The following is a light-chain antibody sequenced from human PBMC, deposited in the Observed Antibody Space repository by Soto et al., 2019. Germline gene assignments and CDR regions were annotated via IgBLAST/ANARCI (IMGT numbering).Light chain of an antibody. CDR3: QQSYSSPPT. CDR2: AAS. V-gene: IGKV1-39*01. J-gene: IGKJ1*01. CDR1: QSISIY. Sequence: DIQMTQSPSSLSASVGDRVTIACRASQSISIYVNWYQQKPGKAPNLLIYAASRLQSGVPSRFSGSGSGTYFTLTISSLQPEDFATYHCQQSYSSPPTFGQGTKVDIK.